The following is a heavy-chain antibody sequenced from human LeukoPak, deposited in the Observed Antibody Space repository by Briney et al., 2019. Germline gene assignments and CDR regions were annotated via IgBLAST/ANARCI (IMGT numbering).Heavy chain of an antibody. CDR1: GYTFTSYG. V-gene: IGHV1-18*01. CDR3: ATGTPYCSSACCYNY. CDR2: ISAYNGNT. D-gene: IGHD2-2*02. Sequence: GASVKVSCKASGYTFTSYGISWVRQAPGQGLEWMGWISAYNGNTNYAQKLQGRVTMTTDTSTSTAYMELRSLRSDDTALYYCATGTPYCSSACCYNYWGQGTLLTVSS. J-gene: IGHJ4*02.